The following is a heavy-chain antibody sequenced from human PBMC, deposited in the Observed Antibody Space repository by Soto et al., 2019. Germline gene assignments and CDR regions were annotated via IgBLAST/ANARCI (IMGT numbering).Heavy chain of an antibody. CDR2: ISSSSSTI. D-gene: IGHD2-21*02. V-gene: IGHV3-48*02. CDR1: GYTFSSYG. Sequence: PGGSLRLSCAASGYTFSSYGMNWVRQAPGKGLEWVSYISSSSSTIYYADSVKGRFTISRDNAKNSLYLQMNSLRDEDTAVYYCARAVVTPYYYYYGMDVWGQGTTVNVSS. J-gene: IGHJ6*02. CDR3: ARAVVTPYYYYYGMDV.